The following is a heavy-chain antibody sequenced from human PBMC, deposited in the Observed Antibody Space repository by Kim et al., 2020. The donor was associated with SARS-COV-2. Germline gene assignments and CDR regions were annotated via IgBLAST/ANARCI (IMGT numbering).Heavy chain of an antibody. CDR1: GFTFSSYE. CDR3: ARTSGVGGSFFFDY. CDR2: ISSSCSTI. Sequence: GGSLRLSCAASGFTFSSYEMNWVRQAPGKGLEWVSYISSSCSTIYYAASVTGRFTISRDNAKNSLYLQMNSLRAEDTAVYYCARTSGVGGSFFFDYWGQGTLVTVSS. D-gene: IGHD3-10*01. J-gene: IGHJ4*02. V-gene: IGHV3-48*03.